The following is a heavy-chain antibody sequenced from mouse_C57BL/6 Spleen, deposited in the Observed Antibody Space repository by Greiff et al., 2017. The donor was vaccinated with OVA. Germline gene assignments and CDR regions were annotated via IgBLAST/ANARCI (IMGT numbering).Heavy chain of an antibody. CDR3: ARLTTVVDWYFDV. D-gene: IGHD1-1*01. V-gene: IGHV5-12*01. Sequence: EVQVVESGGGLVQPGGSLKLSCAASGFTFSDYYMYWVRQTPEKRLEWVAYISNGGGSTYYPDTVKGRFTISRDNAKNTLYLQMSRLKSEDTAMYYCARLTTVVDWYFDVWGTGTTVTVSS. J-gene: IGHJ1*03. CDR1: GFTFSDYY. CDR2: ISNGGGST.